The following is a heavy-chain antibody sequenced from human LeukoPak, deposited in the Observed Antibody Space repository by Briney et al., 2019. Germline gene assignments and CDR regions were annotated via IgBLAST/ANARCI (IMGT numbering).Heavy chain of an antibody. CDR2: IYHSGST. CDR3: ARYYDFWSGYYFRPGDYYYMDV. J-gene: IGHJ6*03. Sequence: PSETLSLTCAVSGYSISSGYYWGWIRQPPGKGLEWIGSIYHSGSTYYNPSLKSRVTISVDTSKNQFSLKLSSVTAADTAVYYCARYYDFWSGYYFRPGDYYYMDVWGKGTTVTVSS. CDR1: GYSISSGYY. V-gene: IGHV4-38-2*01. D-gene: IGHD3-3*01.